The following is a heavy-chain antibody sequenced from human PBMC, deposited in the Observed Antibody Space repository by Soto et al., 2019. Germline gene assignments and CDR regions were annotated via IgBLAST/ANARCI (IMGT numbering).Heavy chain of an antibody. CDR3: ARSERSDLSQQARFDY. CDR2: TYYRSKWYN. V-gene: IGHV6-1*01. CDR1: GDSVSSNSAA. J-gene: IGHJ4*03. Sequence: PSQTLSLTCAISGDSVSSNSAAWNWIRQSPSRGLEWLGRTYYRSKWYNDYAVSVKSRITINPDTSKDQFSLQLNSVTPEDTAVYYCARSERSDLSQQARFDYWGQGTTVTVSS.